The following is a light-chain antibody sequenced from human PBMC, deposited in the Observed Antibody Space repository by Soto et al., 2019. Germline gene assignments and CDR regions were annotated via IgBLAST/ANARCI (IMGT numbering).Light chain of an antibody. J-gene: IGKJ5*01. CDR3: QLYGNSPP. CDR2: DVS. CDR1: QSISYS. V-gene: IGKV3-11*01. Sequence: VLTQSPATLSLSPGERVTLSCTASQSISYSLAWYQHKRGQAPRLLIYDVSNRAAGIPARFSGSGSGTDFTLTISNLEPEDFAVYYCQLYGNSPPFGQGTRLEIK.